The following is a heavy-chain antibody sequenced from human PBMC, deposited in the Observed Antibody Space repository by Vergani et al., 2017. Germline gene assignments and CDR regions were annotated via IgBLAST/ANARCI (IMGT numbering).Heavy chain of an antibody. Sequence: EVQLVESGGGLVKPGGSLRLSCAASGFTFSSYSMNWVRQAPGKGLEWVSSISSSSSYIYYADSVKGRFTISRDNAKNSLYLQMNSLRAEDTAVYYCARDAAGYCSGGSCYGWFDPWGQGTLVTVSS. V-gene: IGHV3-21*01. CDR2: ISSSSSYI. J-gene: IGHJ5*02. CDR3: ARDAAGYCSGGSCYGWFDP. CDR1: GFTFSSYS. D-gene: IGHD2-15*01.